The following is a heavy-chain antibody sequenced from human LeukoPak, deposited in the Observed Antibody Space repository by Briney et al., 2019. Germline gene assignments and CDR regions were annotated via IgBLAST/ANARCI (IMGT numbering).Heavy chain of an antibody. CDR1: GFTFSTYW. Sequence: GGSLRLSCAASGFTFSTYWMSWVSQAPGKGLEWVANMKGDGSDKNYVDSVKGRFTIYGDNAKNSMYLQMNRLRDDDSAVYYCARDEGSGWFVYWGQGILVIVSS. V-gene: IGHV3-7*04. J-gene: IGHJ4*02. D-gene: IGHD6-19*01. CDR3: ARDEGSGWFVY. CDR2: MKGDGSDK.